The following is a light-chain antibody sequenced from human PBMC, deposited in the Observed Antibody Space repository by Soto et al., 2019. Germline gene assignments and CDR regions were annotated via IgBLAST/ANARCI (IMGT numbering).Light chain of an antibody. J-gene: IGKJ2*01. CDR2: DAS. V-gene: IGKV3D-20*01. CDR1: QSVSNSY. CDR3: QQYGSSPWT. Sequence: EILMTQSPATLSLSPGERATLSCGASQSVSNSYLAWYQQKPGLAPRLLIYDASSTATGIPDRFSGSGSGTEFTLTISRLEPEDFAVYYCQQYGSSPWTFGQGTKLEIK.